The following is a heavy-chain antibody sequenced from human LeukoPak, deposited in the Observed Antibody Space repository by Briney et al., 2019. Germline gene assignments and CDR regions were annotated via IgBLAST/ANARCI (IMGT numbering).Heavy chain of an antibody. CDR2: IKREGSEK. Sequence: GGSLRLSCAASGFTFSSYWMSWVRQAPGKGLEWVANIKREGSEKNYVDSVKGRFTISRDNTKNSLYLQMNSLRAEDTAVYYCASFPYDSTGYPDYWGQGTLVTVSS. D-gene: IGHD3-22*01. CDR1: GFTFSSYW. CDR3: ASFPYDSTGYPDY. J-gene: IGHJ4*02. V-gene: IGHV3-7*01.